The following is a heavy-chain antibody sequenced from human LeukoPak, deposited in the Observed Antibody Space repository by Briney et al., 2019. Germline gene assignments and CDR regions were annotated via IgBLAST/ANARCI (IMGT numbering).Heavy chain of an antibody. Sequence: ASVKVSCKASGYTFTSYYMHWVRQAPGQGLEWMGIINPSGGSTSYAQKFQGRVTMTTDTSTSTAYMELRSLRSDDTAVYYCARVRSVTTWVGPLVDYMDVWGKGTTVTISS. CDR2: INPSGGST. CDR1: GYTFTSYY. CDR3: ARVRSVTTWVGPLVDYMDV. J-gene: IGHJ6*03. V-gene: IGHV1-46*01. D-gene: IGHD4-17*01.